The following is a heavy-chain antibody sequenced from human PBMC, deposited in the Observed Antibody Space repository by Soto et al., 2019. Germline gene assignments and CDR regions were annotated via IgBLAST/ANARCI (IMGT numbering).Heavy chain of an antibody. V-gene: IGHV3-21*01. CDR3: ASGATTGTAATNWFDP. CDR1: GFTFSTYS. J-gene: IGHJ5*02. CDR2: ISSSSDYI. D-gene: IGHD1-1*01. Sequence: EVQLVESGGGLVKPGGSLRLSCAASGFTFSTYSMNWVRQAPGKGLEWVSSISSSSDYIYYAHSVKGRFTISRDNAKNSLYLQMTSLSDEDTAVYYCASGATTGTAATNWFDPWGQGTLVTVSS.